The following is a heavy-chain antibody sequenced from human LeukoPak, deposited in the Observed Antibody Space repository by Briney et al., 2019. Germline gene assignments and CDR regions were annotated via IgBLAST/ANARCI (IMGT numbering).Heavy chain of an antibody. V-gene: IGHV4-38-2*02. CDR3: ARDTLGGSGSYYSATNWSDP. CDR1: GDSMSSGYY. D-gene: IGHD3-10*01. J-gene: IGHJ5*02. Sequence: SETLSLTCAVSGDSMSSGYYWAWIRQPPGKGLEWIGSIYHSGSTYYNPSLKSRVTISVDSSKTQFSLKMRSVTATDTAVYFCARDTLGGSGSYYSATNWSDPWGQGTLVTVSS. CDR2: IYHSGST.